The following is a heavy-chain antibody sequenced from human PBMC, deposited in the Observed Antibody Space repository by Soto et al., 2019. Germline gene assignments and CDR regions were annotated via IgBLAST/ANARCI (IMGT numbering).Heavy chain of an antibody. CDR1: GGSISSSSYY. CDR2: IYYSGST. D-gene: IGHD2-15*01. Sequence: PSETLSLTCTVSGGSISSSSYYWGWIRQPPGKGLEWIGSIYYSGSTYYNPSLKSRVTISVDTSKNQFSPKLSSVTAADTAVYYCARKPTYCSGGSCYLYYYYGMDVWGQGTTVTVSS. J-gene: IGHJ6*02. CDR3: ARKPTYCSGGSCYLYYYYGMDV. V-gene: IGHV4-39*01.